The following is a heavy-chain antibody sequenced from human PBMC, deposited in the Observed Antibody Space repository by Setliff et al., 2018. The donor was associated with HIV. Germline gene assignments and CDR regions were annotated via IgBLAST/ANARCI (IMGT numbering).Heavy chain of an antibody. J-gene: IGHJ5*02. CDR3: APVSSGWFDP. CDR2: FDPDDGET. D-gene: IGHD6-25*01. V-gene: IGHV1-24*01. Sequence: RASVKVSCKVSGYSLTELSMHWVRQAPGKGLEWMGGFDPDDGETVYAQQFQGRVTMTEDTSTDTAYMELTSPRSEDTAMYYCAPVSSGWFDPWGQGTLVTVSS. CDR1: GYSLTELS.